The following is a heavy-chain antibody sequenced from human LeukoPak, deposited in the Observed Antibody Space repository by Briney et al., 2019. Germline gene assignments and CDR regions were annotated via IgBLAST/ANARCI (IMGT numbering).Heavy chain of an antibody. Sequence: PSETLSLTCTVSGGSISSYYWSWIRQPPGKGLEWIGYIYYSGSTNYNPSLKSRVTISVDTSKNQFSLKLSSVTAADTAVYYCARDGRYYGSGSLDYWGQGTLVTVSS. CDR3: ARDGRYYGSGSLDY. V-gene: IGHV4-59*01. J-gene: IGHJ4*02. CDR2: IYYSGST. D-gene: IGHD3-10*01. CDR1: GGSISSYY.